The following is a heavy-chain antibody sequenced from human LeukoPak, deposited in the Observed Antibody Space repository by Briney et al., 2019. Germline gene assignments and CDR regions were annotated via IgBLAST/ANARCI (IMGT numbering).Heavy chain of an antibody. J-gene: IGHJ3*02. D-gene: IGHD4-17*01. CDR3: ARAGAVTTPGAFDI. V-gene: IGHV4-39*07. CDR2: IYYSGGT. Sequence: SETLSLTCTVSGDSISSRSYYWGWIRQPPGKGLAWIGSIYYSGGTYYNPSLRSRVTISVDTSKNQFSLKLSSVTAADTAVYYCARAGAVTTPGAFDIWGQGTMVTVSS. CDR1: GDSISSRSYY.